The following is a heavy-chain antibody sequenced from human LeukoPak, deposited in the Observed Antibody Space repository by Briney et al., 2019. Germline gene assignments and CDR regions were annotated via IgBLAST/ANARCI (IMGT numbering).Heavy chain of an antibody. D-gene: IGHD3-10*01. CDR3: ARGSLSSNDY. V-gene: IGHV3-74*01. J-gene: IGHJ4*02. Sequence: GGSLRLSCAASGFTFSSYWMHWVRQAPGKGLVWVSRIKTDGSDTYHADSVKGRFTISRDNAKNTLYLQMHSLGAEDTAVYYCARGSLSSNDYWGQGALVTVSS. CDR2: IKTDGSDT. CDR1: GFTFSSYW.